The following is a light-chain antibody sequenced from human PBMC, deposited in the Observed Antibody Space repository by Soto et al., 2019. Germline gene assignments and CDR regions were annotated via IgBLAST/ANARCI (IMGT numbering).Light chain of an antibody. V-gene: IGLV2-14*01. CDR2: DVS. Sequence: QSALTQPASVSGSPGQSITISCTGTSSDVGGYDYVSWYQQHPGKAPKLMIYDVSNRPAGVSNRFSGSKSGNTAYLTIAGIQAEDDSAYYSNSYTGSSSYVFATGTKVTFL. CDR3: NSYTGSSSYV. J-gene: IGLJ1*01. CDR1: SSDVGGYDY.